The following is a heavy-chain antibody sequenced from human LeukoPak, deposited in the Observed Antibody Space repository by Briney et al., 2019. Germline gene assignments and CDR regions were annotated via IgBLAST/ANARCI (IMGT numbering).Heavy chain of an antibody. V-gene: IGHV1-69*01. D-gene: IGHD6-19*01. CDR1: GGTFSSYA. Sequence: ASVKVSXKASGGTFSSYAISWVRQAPGQGLEWMGGIIPIFGTANYAQKLQGRVTITADESTSTAYMELSSLRSEDTAVYYCARGGSGWYWGLDIWGQGTMVTVSS. CDR2: IIPIFGTA. J-gene: IGHJ3*02. CDR3: ARGGSGWYWGLDI.